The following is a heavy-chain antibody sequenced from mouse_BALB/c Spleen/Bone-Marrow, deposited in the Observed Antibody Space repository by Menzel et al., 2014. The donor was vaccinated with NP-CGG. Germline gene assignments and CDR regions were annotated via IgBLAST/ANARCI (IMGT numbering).Heavy chain of an antibody. CDR2: IGPYSGGT. J-gene: IGHJ4*01. CDR3: ARRVYYDYYAMDY. D-gene: IGHD1-1*01. CDR1: GYAFTSYN. V-gene: IGHV1S135*01. Sequence: EVQVVESGPELVKPGASVKVSCKASGYAFTSYNMYWVKQSHGKSLEWIGYIGPYSGGTSYNQKFKGKATLTVDKSSSTAYMHLNSLTSEDSAVYYCARRVYYDYYAMDYWGQGTSVTVSS.